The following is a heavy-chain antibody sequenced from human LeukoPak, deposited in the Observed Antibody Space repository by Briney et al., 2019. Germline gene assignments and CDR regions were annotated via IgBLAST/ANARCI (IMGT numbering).Heavy chain of an antibody. CDR2: INPSGGST. J-gene: IGHJ6*02. Sequence: ASVTVSCKASGYTFTSYYMHWVRQAPGQGLEWMGIINPSGGSTSYAQKFQGRVTMTRDTSTSTVYMELSSLRSEDTAVYYCARPDHGSGGYYYGMDVWGQGTTVTVSS. CDR3: ARPDHGSGGYYYGMDV. V-gene: IGHV1-46*01. D-gene: IGHD3-10*01. CDR1: GYTFTSYY.